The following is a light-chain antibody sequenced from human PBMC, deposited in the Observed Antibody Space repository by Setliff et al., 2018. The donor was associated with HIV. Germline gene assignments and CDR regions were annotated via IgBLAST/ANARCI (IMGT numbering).Light chain of an antibody. V-gene: IGLV1-44*01. J-gene: IGLJ1*01. CDR1: SSNIGSNT. CDR3: CSYTSSLTYV. Sequence: LTQPPSASGTPGQRVTISCSGSSSNIGSNTVNWYQQLPGTAPKLLIYRNNQRPSGVPDRFSGSKSGTSASLAISGLQSEDETDYYCCSYTSSLTYVFGTGTKVTVL. CDR2: RNN.